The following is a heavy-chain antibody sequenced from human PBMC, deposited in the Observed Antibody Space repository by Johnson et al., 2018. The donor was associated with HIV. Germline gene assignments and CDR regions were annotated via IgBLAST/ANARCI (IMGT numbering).Heavy chain of an antibody. CDR2: ISYDGSNK. V-gene: IGHV3-30-3*01. CDR1: GFAFSSYA. Sequence: QVQVVESGGGVVQPGRSLRLSCATSGFAFSSYAVHWVRQAPGKGLEWVAVISYDGSNKYFADSVKGRFTISRDNLNNTLYLQMNSLRTEDTAVYYCARGRTQFLEGGAFDIWGQGTMVIVSS. CDR3: ARGRTQFLEGGAFDI. D-gene: IGHD3-3*01. J-gene: IGHJ3*02.